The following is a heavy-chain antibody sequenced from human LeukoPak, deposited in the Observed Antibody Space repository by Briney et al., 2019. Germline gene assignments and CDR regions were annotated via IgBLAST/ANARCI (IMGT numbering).Heavy chain of an antibody. D-gene: IGHD6-19*01. J-gene: IGHJ1*01. CDR1: GFTFSSYA. CDR2: ISYDGSNK. CDR3: AKDRQWLVLGYFQH. Sequence: PGGSLRLSCAASGFTFSSYAMHWVRQAPGKGLEWVAVISYDGSNKYYADSVKGRFTISRDNSKNTLYLQMNSLRAEDTALYYCAKDRQWLVLGYFQHWGQGTLVTVSS. V-gene: IGHV3-30*04.